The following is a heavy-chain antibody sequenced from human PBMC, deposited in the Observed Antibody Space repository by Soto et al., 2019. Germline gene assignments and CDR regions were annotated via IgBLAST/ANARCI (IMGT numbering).Heavy chain of an antibody. V-gene: IGHV3-30*18. CDR1: GFTFSSYG. CDR3: AKEIAAAATLYNWFDP. CDR2: ISYDGSNK. J-gene: IGHJ5*02. Sequence: PGGSLRLSCAASGFTFSSYGMHWVRQAPGKGLEWVAVISYDGSNKYYADSVKGRFTISRDNSKNTLYLQMNSLRAEDTAVYYCAKEIAAAATLYNWFDPWGQGTLVTVSS. D-gene: IGHD6-13*01.